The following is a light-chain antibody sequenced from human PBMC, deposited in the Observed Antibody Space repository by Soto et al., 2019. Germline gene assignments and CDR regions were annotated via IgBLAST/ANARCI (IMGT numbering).Light chain of an antibody. CDR2: GAS. CDR3: QQYTKWPSLN. J-gene: IGKJ4*01. Sequence: EIVLTQSPATLSVSPGDRATLSCRASQTVNYTLAWYQQKSGQAPRLLIYGASTRATCIPARFSGSGSGTEYTLAINSLQSEDFPVYYCQQYTKWPSLNFXAGTKEDIK. V-gene: IGKV3-15*01. CDR1: QTVNYT.